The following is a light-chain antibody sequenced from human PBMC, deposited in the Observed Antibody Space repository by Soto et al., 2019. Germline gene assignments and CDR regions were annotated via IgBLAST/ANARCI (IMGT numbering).Light chain of an antibody. CDR3: QQYNNWPLT. CDR2: GAS. V-gene: IGKV3-15*01. J-gene: IGKJ4*01. CDR1: QSVSSN. Sequence: EIVMTQSPATLSVSPGERATLSCRASQSVSSNFAWYQQKPGQAPRLLIYGASTRATGILARFSGSGSGTEFTITISSLQSEDFAVYYCQQYNNWPLTFGGGTKVEIQ.